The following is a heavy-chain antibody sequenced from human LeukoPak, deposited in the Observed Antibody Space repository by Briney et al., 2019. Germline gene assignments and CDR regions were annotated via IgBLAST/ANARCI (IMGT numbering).Heavy chain of an antibody. CDR2: FYYSGST. J-gene: IGHJ5*02. Sequence: SETLSLTCTVSGGSISSSSCYWGWIRQPPGKGREWIGSFYYSGSTYYNPSLKSRVTISVDTSKNQFSLKLSSVTAADTAVYYCARGITIFGVVPFDPWGQGTLVTVSS. CDR1: GGSISSSSCY. V-gene: IGHV4-39*01. D-gene: IGHD3-3*01. CDR3: ARGITIFGVVPFDP.